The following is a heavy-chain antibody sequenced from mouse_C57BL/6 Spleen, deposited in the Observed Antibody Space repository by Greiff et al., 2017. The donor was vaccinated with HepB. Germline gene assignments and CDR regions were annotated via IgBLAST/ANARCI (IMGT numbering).Heavy chain of an antibody. CDR3: VRHEGYYAMDY. CDR1: GFSFNTYA. V-gene: IGHV10-1*01. Sequence: EAGGGLVQPKGSLKLSCAASGFSFNTYAMNWVRQAPGKGLEWVARIRSKSNNYATYYADSVKDRFTISRDDSESMLYLQMNNLKTEDTAMYYCVRHEGYYAMDYWGQGTSVTVSS. CDR2: IRSKSNNYAT. J-gene: IGHJ4*01.